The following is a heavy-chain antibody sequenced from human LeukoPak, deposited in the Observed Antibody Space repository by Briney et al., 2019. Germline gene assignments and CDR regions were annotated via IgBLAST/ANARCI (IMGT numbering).Heavy chain of an antibody. CDR2: ISYSGGT. J-gene: IGHJ4*02. CDR1: GGSISGYY. CDR3: ARHGGSDTFDY. Sequence: SETLSLTCTVSGGSISGYYWSWIRQPPGKGLEWIGFISYSGGTNYNPSLKSRVTISVDTSKNQFSLKLNSVTAADTAVYYCARHGGSDTFDYWGQGTLVTVSS. V-gene: IGHV4-59*08. D-gene: IGHD1-26*01.